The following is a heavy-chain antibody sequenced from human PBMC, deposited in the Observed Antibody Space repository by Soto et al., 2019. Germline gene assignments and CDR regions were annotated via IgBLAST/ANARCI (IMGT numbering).Heavy chain of an antibody. CDR2: IIPIFGTA. CDR1: GGTFSSYA. V-gene: IGHV1-69*13. D-gene: IGHD3-22*01. J-gene: IGHJ5*02. CDR3: ASSRDYYDSSGYYFISNWFDP. Sequence: SVKVSCKASGGTFSSYAVSWVRQAPGQGLEWMGGIIPIFGTANYAQKFQGRVTITADESTSTAYMELSSLRSEDTAVYYCASSRDYYDSSGYYFISNWFDPWGQGTQVTVSS.